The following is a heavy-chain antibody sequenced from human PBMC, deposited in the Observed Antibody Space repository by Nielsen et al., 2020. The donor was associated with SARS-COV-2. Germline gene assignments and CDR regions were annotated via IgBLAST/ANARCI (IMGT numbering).Heavy chain of an antibody. J-gene: IGHJ4*02. V-gene: IGHV3-15*01. CDR3: TTDRGVAIRPLFDS. CDR2: IKSKSDGGTI. CDR1: GLSVTDAW. Sequence: GESLKISCTLFGLSVTDAWMGWVRRAPGRGLEWIGRIKSKSDGGTIDYAAPIRDRVFVSRDESTNTVFLQMSSLMAEDTAVYYCTTDRGVAIRPLFDSWGQGTRVTVSS. D-gene: IGHD3-3*01.